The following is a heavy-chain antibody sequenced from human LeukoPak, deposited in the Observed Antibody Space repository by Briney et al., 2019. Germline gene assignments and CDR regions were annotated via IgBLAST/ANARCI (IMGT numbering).Heavy chain of an antibody. CDR3: TSRGYGSGSYYNCGY. Sequence: HPGGSLKLSGAASGFTFSGSAIHWVRQASGKGLEWVGRIRSKANSYATAYAASVKGRFTISRDDSKNTAYLQMNSLKTEDTAVYYCTSRGYGSGSYYNCGYWGQGTLVTVSS. CDR1: GFTFSGSA. CDR2: IRSKANSYAT. J-gene: IGHJ4*02. D-gene: IGHD3-10*01. V-gene: IGHV3-73*01.